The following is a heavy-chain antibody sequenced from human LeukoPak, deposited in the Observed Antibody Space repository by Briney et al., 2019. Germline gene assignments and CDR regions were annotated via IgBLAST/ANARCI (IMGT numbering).Heavy chain of an antibody. D-gene: IGHD3-10*01. CDR3: ARDGGYYYYGVDV. Sequence: GGSLRLSCSASGFTFSSYAMHWVRQAPGKGLDWVAVIWYDGSNEYYADSVKGRFTISRDNSKNTLYLQMNSLRVEDTAVYYCARDGGYYYYGVDVWGQGTTVTVSS. V-gene: IGHV3-33*08. J-gene: IGHJ6*02. CDR1: GFTFSSYA. CDR2: IWYDGSNE.